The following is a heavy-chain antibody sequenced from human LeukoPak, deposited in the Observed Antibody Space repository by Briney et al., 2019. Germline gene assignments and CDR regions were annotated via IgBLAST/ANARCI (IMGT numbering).Heavy chain of an antibody. Sequence: GASVKVSCKASGYTFTGYYMHWVRQAPGQGLEWMGWINPNSGGTNYAQKFQGRVTMTRDTSISTAYMELRRLRSDDTAVYYCARDRGVMSLALDIWGQGTMVTVSS. D-gene: IGHD2-21*01. CDR3: ARDRGVMSLALDI. CDR2: INPNSGGT. V-gene: IGHV1-2*02. CDR1: GYTFTGYY. J-gene: IGHJ3*02.